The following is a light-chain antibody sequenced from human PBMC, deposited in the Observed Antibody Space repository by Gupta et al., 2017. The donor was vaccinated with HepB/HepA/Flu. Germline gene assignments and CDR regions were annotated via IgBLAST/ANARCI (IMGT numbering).Light chain of an antibody. CDR2: KDT. CDR1: SLAKQY. Sequence: SSELTQPFSVSESPGQTARIPCSGNSLAKQYAFWFQKKSGQAPLLLIYKDTERPPGIPERFSGSSSGTTVTLTISGVQAEDEADYYCQSTDSSGTWVFGGGTKLTVL. CDR3: QSTDSSGTWV. J-gene: IGLJ3*02. V-gene: IGLV3-25*03.